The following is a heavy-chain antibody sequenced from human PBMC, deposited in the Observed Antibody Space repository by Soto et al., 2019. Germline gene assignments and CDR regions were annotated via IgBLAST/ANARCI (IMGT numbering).Heavy chain of an antibody. CDR3: ARARDSYLHLGSNWFDP. CDR1: GDSVSSNSAA. J-gene: IGHJ5*02. Sequence: PSQTLSLTCAISGDSVSSNSAAWNWVRQSPSRGLEWLGRTYYRSKWYNDYAVSVKSRITINPDTSKNQFSLQLNSVTPEDTAVYYCARARDSYLHLGSNWFDPWGQGTLVTVSS. CDR2: TYYRSKWYN. D-gene: IGHD2-15*01. V-gene: IGHV6-1*01.